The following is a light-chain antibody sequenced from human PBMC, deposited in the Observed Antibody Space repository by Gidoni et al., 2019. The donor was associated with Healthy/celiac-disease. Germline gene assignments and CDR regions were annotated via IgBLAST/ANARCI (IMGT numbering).Light chain of an antibody. CDR2: DAS. CDR1: QSVSSY. V-gene: IGKV3-11*01. J-gene: IGKJ5*01. Sequence: EIVLTQSPATLSLPPGERATLSCRASQSVSSYLAWYQQKPGQAPRPLIYDASNRATGIPARFSGSGSGTDFTLTISSLEPEDFAVYYCQQRSNWPAITFGQGTRLEIK. CDR3: QQRSNWPAIT.